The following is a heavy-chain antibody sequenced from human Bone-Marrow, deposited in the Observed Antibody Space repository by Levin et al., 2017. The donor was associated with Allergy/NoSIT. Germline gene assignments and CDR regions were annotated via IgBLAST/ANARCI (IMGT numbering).Heavy chain of an antibody. CDR3: AKSTCGGDWTRCYFEY. CDR1: GFTFNDYA. J-gene: IGHJ4*02. CDR2: ISTSGGTT. Sequence: GESLKISCAASGFTFNDYAMNWVRQAPGKGLEWVSGISTSGGTTYYADSVKGRFTISRDNSKNTLYLQMNSLRAEDTAVYYCAKSTCGGDWTRCYFEYWGQGTLVTVPS. D-gene: IGHD2-21*02. V-gene: IGHV3-23*01.